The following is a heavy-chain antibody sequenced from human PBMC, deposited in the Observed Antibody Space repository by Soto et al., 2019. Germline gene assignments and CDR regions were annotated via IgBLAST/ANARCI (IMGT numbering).Heavy chain of an antibody. D-gene: IGHD2-2*01. V-gene: IGHV3-30*03. J-gene: IGHJ4*02. CDR2: ISFEGSNK. CDR3: ARANAPYCSTTSCPLDY. Sequence: QVQLVESGGGVVQRGGSLRLSCVASGFTFSSYGIHWVRQAPGKGLQWVAVISFEGSNKRYVDSVKGRFTISRDNSKDTLYLLMNSLRAEDRAVYYCARANAPYCSTTSCPLDYWGPGTLVTVS. CDR1: GFTFSSYG.